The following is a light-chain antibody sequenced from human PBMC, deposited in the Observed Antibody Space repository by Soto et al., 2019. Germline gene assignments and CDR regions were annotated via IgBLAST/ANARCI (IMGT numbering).Light chain of an antibody. CDR3: HQNYNTPDT. CDR2: AAS. V-gene: IGKV1-39*01. Sequence: DIQMTQSPSSLSASVGDRVTITCRASQSISSYLNWYQQKPGKAPSLLIYAASTLQSGVSSRFSGSGSGTDFTLTITSLQAEDFATYYCHQNYNTPDTFGQGTKVEIK. J-gene: IGKJ2*01. CDR1: QSISSY.